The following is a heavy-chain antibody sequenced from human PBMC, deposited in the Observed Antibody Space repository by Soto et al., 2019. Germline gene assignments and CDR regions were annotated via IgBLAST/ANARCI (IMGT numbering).Heavy chain of an antibody. Sequence: PSETLSLTCAVSGGSVSSRNWWNWVRQPPGKGLEWIANIYQRGRSNYNPSLRRRLSISLDKSRNRFSLRLTSVTAADTAMYYCARDAWELDYALDLWGQGTMVTVSS. D-gene: IGHD1-26*01. J-gene: IGHJ3*01. V-gene: IGHV4-4*02. CDR2: IYQRGRS. CDR3: ARDAWELDYALDL. CDR1: GGSVSSRNW.